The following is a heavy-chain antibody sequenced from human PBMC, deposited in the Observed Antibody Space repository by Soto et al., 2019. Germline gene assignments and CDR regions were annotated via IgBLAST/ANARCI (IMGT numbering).Heavy chain of an antibody. CDR2: IYYSGST. J-gene: IGHJ6*02. CDR3: ARAVIAAAGIYYYYGMDV. CDR1: GGSISSGGYY. Sequence: SETLSLTCTVSGGSISSGGYYWSWIRQHPGKGLEWIGYIYYSGSTYYNPSLKSRVTISVDTSKNQFSLKLSSVTAANTAVYYCARAVIAAAGIYYYYGMDVWGQGTTVTVSS. D-gene: IGHD6-13*01. V-gene: IGHV4-31*03.